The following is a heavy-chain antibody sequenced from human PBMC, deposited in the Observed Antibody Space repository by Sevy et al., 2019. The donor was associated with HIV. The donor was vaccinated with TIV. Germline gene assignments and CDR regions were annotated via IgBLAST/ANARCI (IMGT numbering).Heavy chain of an antibody. CDR1: GYTFNTFT. CDR2: LNPGNGNT. Sequence: ASVKVSCKASGYTFNTFTIHWLRQAPGQSLVWMGCLNPGNGNTKSAQHFRGRVTITRDTSARTAYLELTGLTSEDTAVYFCARDPYARRGFDYWGQGTLITVSS. V-gene: IGHV1-3*01. J-gene: IGHJ4*02. D-gene: IGHD3-16*01. CDR3: ARDPYARRGFDY.